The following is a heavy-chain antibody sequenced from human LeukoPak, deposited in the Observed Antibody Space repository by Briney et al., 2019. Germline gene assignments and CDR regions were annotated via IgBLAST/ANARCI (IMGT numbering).Heavy chain of an antibody. D-gene: IGHD1-1*01. CDR1: GFTFSSYA. J-gene: IGHJ4*02. CDR2: ISGSGGCT. V-gene: IGHV3-23*01. CDR3: AKAPRVRVYFDY. Sequence: GGSLRLSCAASGFTFSSYAMSWVRQAPGKGLEWVSAISGSGGCTYYADSVKGRFTISRDNSKNTLYLQMNSLRAEDTAVYYCAKAPRVRVYFDYWGQGTLVTVSS.